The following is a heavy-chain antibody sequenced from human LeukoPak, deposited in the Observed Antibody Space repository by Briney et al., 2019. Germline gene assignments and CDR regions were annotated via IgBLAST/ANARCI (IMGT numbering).Heavy chain of an antibody. CDR3: AGGSSSSPFDY. Sequence: SETLSLTCAVYGGSFSGYYWSWIRQPPGKGLEWIGEINHSGSTNYNPSLKSRVTISVDTSKTQFSLKLSSVTAADTAVYYCAGGSSSSPFDYWGQGTLVTVSS. D-gene: IGHD6-6*01. J-gene: IGHJ4*02. CDR1: GGSFSGYY. CDR2: INHSGST. V-gene: IGHV4-34*01.